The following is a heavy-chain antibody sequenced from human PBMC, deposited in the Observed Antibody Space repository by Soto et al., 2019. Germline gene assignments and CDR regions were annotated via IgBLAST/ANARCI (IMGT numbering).Heavy chain of an antibody. CDR1: GFTFSSYT. D-gene: IGHD3-10*02. V-gene: IGHV3-48*04. Sequence: GSLRLSCAASGFTFSSYTMTWVRQAPGKGLEWVSYIDSSSSDTIYYADSVKGRFIISRDNAKNSLYLQMNRLRAEDTAVYYCASGGSMFSWGQGSLVTVSS. CDR2: IDSSSSDTI. CDR3: ASGGSMFS. J-gene: IGHJ5*02.